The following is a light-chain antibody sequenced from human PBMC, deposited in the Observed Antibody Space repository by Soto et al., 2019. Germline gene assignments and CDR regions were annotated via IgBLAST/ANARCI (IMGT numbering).Light chain of an antibody. V-gene: IGLV1-44*01. CDR3: EAWDYSMNSYV. CDR1: SFNIGTNN. J-gene: IGLJ1*01. Sequence: QSVLTQPPTASGTPGQRVTIFCSGSSFNIGTNNVNWYQQLPGTAPKLLVHSNTERPSGVPDRFSGSKSGASASLAISGLQSEDEADYYCEAWDYSMNSYVFGIGTKVTVL. CDR2: SNT.